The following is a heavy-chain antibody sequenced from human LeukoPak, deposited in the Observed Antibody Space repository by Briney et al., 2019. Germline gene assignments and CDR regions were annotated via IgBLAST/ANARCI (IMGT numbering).Heavy chain of an antibody. J-gene: IGHJ6*04. V-gene: IGHV3-7*01. CDR2: IKQDRSEK. CDR1: GFTFTNYW. CDR3: AELGITMIGGV. Sequence: GGSLRLSCAASGFTFTNYWMSWVRQAPGKGLELVANIKQDRSEKYYVDSVKGRFTISRDNAKNSLYLQMNSLRAEDTAVYYCAELGITMIGGVWGKGTTVTISS. D-gene: IGHD3-10*02.